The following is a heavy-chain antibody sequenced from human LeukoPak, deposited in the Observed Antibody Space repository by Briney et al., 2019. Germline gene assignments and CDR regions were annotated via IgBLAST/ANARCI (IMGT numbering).Heavy chain of an antibody. CDR3: VREYHGGYFDF. CDR1: GYIFTSYY. CDR2: VYPSAGTS. V-gene: IGHV1-46*03. J-gene: IGHJ4*02. Sequence: RASVKVSCXASGYIFTSYYMHWVRQALGQGLEWLGVVYPSAGTSDPAQRFRARITLSDDTSTSTAYMELRSLKSEDTAIYLCVREYHGGYFDFWGQGTLVTVSS. D-gene: IGHD3-16*01.